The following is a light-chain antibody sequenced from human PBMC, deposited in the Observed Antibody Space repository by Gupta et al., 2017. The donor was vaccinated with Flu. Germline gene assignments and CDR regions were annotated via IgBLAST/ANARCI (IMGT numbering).Light chain of an antibody. V-gene: IGLV2-14*01. J-gene: IGLJ1*01. CDR1: SSDAGAYNY. Sequence: QSALTQPASVSGSPGQSITISCTGTSSDAGAYNYVPWYQQHPGKAPKLMIYEVSNRPSGVSNRFSGSKSGNTASLTISGLQAEDEADYYCSSYTSSSSYVFGTGTKVTVL. CDR2: EVS. CDR3: SSYTSSSSYV.